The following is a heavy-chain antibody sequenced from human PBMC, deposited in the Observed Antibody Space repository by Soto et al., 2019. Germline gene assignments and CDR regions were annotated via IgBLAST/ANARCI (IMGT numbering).Heavy chain of an antibody. J-gene: IGHJ4*02. CDR3: AKDRLPTSGQRFYFDS. Sequence: GGSLRLSCATSGFAFSTYAMTWVRQVPGRGLEWVSTILPDETGFYTVSVKGRFTISRDNFRGILYLQMNDLWVEDAAIYFCAKDRLPTSGQRFYFDSWGQGSLVTVSS. CDR2: ILPDETG. D-gene: IGHD2-15*01. V-gene: IGHV3-23*01. CDR1: GFAFSTYA.